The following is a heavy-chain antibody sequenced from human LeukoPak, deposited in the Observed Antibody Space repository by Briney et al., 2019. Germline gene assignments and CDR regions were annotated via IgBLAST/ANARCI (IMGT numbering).Heavy chain of an antibody. J-gene: IGHJ4*02. CDR1: GASISSTSHY. D-gene: IGHD3-22*01. CDR2: IYYSGTT. Sequence: SETLSLTCAVSGASISSTSHYWGWVRQPPGKGLEWIGSIYYSGTTYYNPSLKSRVTISIDTSKNQFSLKLSSVTAADTAVYYCAREGGDSSVYYHDYWGQGTLVTVSS. V-gene: IGHV4-39*07. CDR3: AREGGDSSVYYHDY.